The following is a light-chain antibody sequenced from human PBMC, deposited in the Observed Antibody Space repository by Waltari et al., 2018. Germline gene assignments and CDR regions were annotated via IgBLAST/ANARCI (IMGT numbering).Light chain of an antibody. J-gene: IGKJ5*01. CDR3: QQYYSYPLT. Sequence: AIRMTQSPSSFSASTGDRVTITCRASQGISSYLAWYQQKPGKAPMLLIYAASTLQSGVPSRFSGSGSGTDFTLTISCLQSEDFATYYCQQYYSYPLTFGQGTRLEIK. CDR1: QGISSY. V-gene: IGKV1-8*01. CDR2: AAS.